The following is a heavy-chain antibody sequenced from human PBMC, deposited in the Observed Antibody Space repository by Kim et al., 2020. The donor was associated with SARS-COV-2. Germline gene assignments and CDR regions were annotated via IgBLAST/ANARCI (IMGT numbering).Heavy chain of an antibody. V-gene: IGHV4-61*01. CDR1: GDSVSSGSYY. CDR3: SNWNYSYYYYGMDV. J-gene: IGHJ6*02. Sequence: SETLSLTCTVSGDSVSSGSYYWSWIRQPPGEGLEWIGNIYYSGSTNYNPSLKSRVTISVDTSKNQFSLKLNSVTAADTAMYYCSNWNYSYYYYGMDVWGQGTTVTVSS. D-gene: IGHD1-7*01. CDR2: IYYSGST.